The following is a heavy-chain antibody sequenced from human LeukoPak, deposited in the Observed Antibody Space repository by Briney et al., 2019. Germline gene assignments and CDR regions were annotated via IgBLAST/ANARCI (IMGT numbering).Heavy chain of an antibody. CDR1: GFTFSNAW. J-gene: IGHJ4*02. D-gene: IGHD3-22*01. CDR3: TTEGFYFDSTGYSPFDH. CDR2: IKSKLDGGTT. V-gene: IGHV3-15*01. Sequence: GGSLRLSCTASGFTFSNAWMSWVRQAPGKGLEWVGRIKSKLDGGTTDYAAPVKGRFIISRDDSKNTLYLQMNSLKTEDTAVYYCTTEGFYFDSTGYSPFDHWGQGTLVTVSS.